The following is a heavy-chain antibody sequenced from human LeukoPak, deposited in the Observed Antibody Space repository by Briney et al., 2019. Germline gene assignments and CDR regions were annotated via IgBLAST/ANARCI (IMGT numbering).Heavy chain of an antibody. CDR2: IKQDGSEK. CDR1: GFTLSSYW. D-gene: IGHD3-22*01. CDR3: ARETFYYASRGYSGAPTY. J-gene: IGHJ4*02. Sequence: PGGSLRLSCAASGFTLSSYWMSWVRQAPGKGLEWVANIKQDGSEKYYVDSVKGRFTISRDNAKNSLYLQMNSLRAEDTAVYYCARETFYYASRGYSGAPTYWGQGALVTVSS. V-gene: IGHV3-7*01.